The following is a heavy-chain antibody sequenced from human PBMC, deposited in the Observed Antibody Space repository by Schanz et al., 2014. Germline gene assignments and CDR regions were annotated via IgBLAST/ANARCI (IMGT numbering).Heavy chain of an antibody. D-gene: IGHD3-16*01. CDR1: RFAFSNCG. V-gene: IGHV3-30*02. J-gene: IGHJ6*02. CDR3: AKSLKPYIAGRNGLDV. Sequence: QAQLVESGGGVVQPGGSLRLSCAASRFAFSNCGMHWVRQAPGKGLEWVAFIRYDASNEYYADSVKGRFTISRDNSKNTLYLQMNSLRPDDTAVYYCAKSLKPYIAGRNGLDVWGHGTTVTVSS. CDR2: IRYDASNE.